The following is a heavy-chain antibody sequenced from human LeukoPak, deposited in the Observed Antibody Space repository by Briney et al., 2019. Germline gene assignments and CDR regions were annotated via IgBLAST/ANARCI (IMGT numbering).Heavy chain of an antibody. J-gene: IGHJ6*02. D-gene: IGHD1-20*01. CDR1: GFTFSSYA. CDR3: ATGITGTTSYILYYYYGMDV. V-gene: IGHV3-23*01. Sequence: GGSLRLSCAASGFTFSSYAMSWVRQAPGKGLEWVSAISGSGGSTYYADSVKGRLTISRDNSKNTLYLQMNSLRAEDTAVYYCATGITGTTSYILYYYYGMDVWGQGTTVTVSS. CDR2: ISGSGGST.